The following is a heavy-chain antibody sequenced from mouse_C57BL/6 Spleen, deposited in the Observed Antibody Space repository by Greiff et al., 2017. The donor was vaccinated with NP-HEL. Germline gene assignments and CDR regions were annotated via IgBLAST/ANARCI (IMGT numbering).Heavy chain of an antibody. V-gene: IGHV1-69*01. J-gene: IGHJ1*03. D-gene: IGHD1-1*01. CDR1: GYTFTSYW. CDR3: ARIYYYGSSWYFDV. Sequence: QVQLQQPGAELVMPGASVKLSCKASGYTFTSYWMHWVKQRPGQGLEWIGEIDPSDSYTNYNQKFKCKSTLTVDKSSITAYMQLSSLTSEDSAVYYCARIYYYGSSWYFDVWGTGTTVTVSS. CDR2: IDPSDSYT.